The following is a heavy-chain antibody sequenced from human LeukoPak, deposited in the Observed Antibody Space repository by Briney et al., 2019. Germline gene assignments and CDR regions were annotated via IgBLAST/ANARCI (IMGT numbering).Heavy chain of an antibody. CDR1: GFTFSSYE. CDR2: ISSSGSTI. D-gene: IGHD3-3*01. J-gene: IGHJ4*02. Sequence: GGSLRLSCAASGFTFSSYEMKWVRQAPGEGLEWVSYISSSGSTIYYADSVKGRFTISRDNAKNSLYLQMNSLRAEDTAVYYCARVFSDFWSGYPIFDYWGQGTLVTVSS. V-gene: IGHV3-48*03. CDR3: ARVFSDFWSGYPIFDY.